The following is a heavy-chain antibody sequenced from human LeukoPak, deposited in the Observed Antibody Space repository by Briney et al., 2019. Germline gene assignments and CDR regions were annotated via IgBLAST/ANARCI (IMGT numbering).Heavy chain of an antibody. D-gene: IGHD2-15*01. V-gene: IGHV1-2*02. CDR2: INPNSGGT. CDR1: GYTFTDDYY. J-gene: IGHJ3*02. CDR3: ARDSRYCSGGSCYSPLDAFDI. Sequence: ASVKVSCKASGYTFTDDYYMHWLRQAPGQGLEWMGWINPNSGGTNYAQKFQGRVTMTRDTSISTAYMELSRLRSDDTAVYYCARDSRYCSGGSCYSPLDAFDIWGQGTMVTVSS.